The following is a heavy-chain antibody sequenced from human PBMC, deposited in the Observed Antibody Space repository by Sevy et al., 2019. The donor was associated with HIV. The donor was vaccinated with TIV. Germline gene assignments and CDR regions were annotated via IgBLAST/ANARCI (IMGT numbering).Heavy chain of an antibody. V-gene: IGHV3-21*06. Sequence: GGSLRLSCVVSGFNFRDYSVNWVRQAPGKGLEWVSSINNDGTYIFYGDSVKGRFTVSRDNAKNSLYLHMNSLRADDTAVYYCVRDGGDGYGAGSYYGPFDYWGRGTLVTVSS. J-gene: IGHJ4*02. CDR3: VRDGGDGYGAGSYYGPFDY. D-gene: IGHD3-10*01. CDR2: INNDGTYI. CDR1: GFNFRDYS.